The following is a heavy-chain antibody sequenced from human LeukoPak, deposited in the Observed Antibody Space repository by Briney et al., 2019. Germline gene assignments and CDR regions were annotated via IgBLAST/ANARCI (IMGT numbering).Heavy chain of an antibody. V-gene: IGHV5-51*01. Sequence: GESLKISCKGSGYSFASYWIAWVRQLPGKGLEGMGIIYPRDSDTKYNPSFQGQVSISADKSISTAYLQWSSLQASDTAIYYCARSHSSTLTWFDPWGQGTLVTVSS. CDR1: GYSFASYW. CDR2: IYPRDSDT. J-gene: IGHJ5*02. CDR3: ARSHSSTLTWFDP.